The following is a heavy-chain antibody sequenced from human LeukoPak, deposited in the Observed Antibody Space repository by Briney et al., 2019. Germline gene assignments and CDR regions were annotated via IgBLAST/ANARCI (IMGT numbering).Heavy chain of an antibody. Sequence: GGSLRLSCAASGFTFSRCMNWVRQAPGKGLEWVSYISSSSSTIYYADSVKGRFTISRDNAKNSLYLQMNSLRAEDTAVYYCAKMGGAARDGGYFDYWGQGTLVTVSS. CDR1: GFTFSRC. CDR3: AKMGGAARDGGYFDY. CDR2: ISSSSSTI. D-gene: IGHD3-16*01. V-gene: IGHV3-48*01. J-gene: IGHJ4*02.